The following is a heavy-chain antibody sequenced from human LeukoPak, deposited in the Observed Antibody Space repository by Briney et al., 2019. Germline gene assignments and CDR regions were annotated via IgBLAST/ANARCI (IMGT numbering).Heavy chain of an antibody. CDR1: GFTFSSYS. Sequence: GGSLRLSCAASGFTFSSYSMNWVRQAPGKGLEWVSSISSSSSYIYYADSVKGRFTISRDNAKNSLYLQMNSLRAEDTAVYYCARDRDGYLSDFDYWGQGTLVTVSS. V-gene: IGHV3-21*01. CDR3: ARDRDGYLSDFDY. J-gene: IGHJ4*02. D-gene: IGHD5-24*01. CDR2: ISSSSSYI.